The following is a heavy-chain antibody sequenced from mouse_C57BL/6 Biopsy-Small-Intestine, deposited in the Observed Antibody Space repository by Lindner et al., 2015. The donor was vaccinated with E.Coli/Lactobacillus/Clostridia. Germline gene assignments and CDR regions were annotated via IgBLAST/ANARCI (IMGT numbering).Heavy chain of an antibody. V-gene: IGHV14-1*01. D-gene: IGHD2-3*01. CDR3: TTSGGYYQFAY. J-gene: IGHJ3*01. CDR1: GFNIKDYY. Sequence: VQLQESGAQLVRPGASVKLFCTASGFNIKDYYMHWVKQRPEQGLEWIGRIDPEDGDTEYAPKFQGKATMTADTSSNTAYLQLSSLTSEDTAVYYCTTSGGYYQFAYWGQGTLVTVSA. CDR2: IDPEDGDT.